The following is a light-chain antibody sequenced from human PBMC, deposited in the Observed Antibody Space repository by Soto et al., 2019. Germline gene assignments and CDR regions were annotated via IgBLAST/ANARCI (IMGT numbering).Light chain of an antibody. Sequence: EIVLTQSPGTLSLSPGERATLSCRASHSVSSSYLAWYQQKPGQAPRPLIYGASNRATGNPDRFSGSGSGTDFTLTISRLEPEDFAVYYCQQYGSSPPITFGQGTRLEIK. V-gene: IGKV3-20*01. CDR2: GAS. CDR3: QQYGSSPPIT. CDR1: HSVSSSY. J-gene: IGKJ5*01.